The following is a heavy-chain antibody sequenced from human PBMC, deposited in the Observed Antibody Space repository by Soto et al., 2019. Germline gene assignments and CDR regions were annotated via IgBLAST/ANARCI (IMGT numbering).Heavy chain of an antibody. CDR2: IYYSGST. D-gene: IGHD4-17*01. Sequence: PSETLSLTCTVSGGSISSYYWSWIRQPPGKGLEWIGYIYYSGSTNYNPSLKSRVTISVDTSKNQFSLKLSSVTAADTAVYYCARDSPVTSFDYWGQGTLVTVSS. CDR3: ARDSPVTSFDY. CDR1: GGSISSYY. J-gene: IGHJ4*02. V-gene: IGHV4-59*01.